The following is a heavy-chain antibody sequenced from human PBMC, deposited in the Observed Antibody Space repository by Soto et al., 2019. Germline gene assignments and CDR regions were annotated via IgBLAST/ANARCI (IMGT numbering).Heavy chain of an antibody. D-gene: IGHD3-22*01. Sequence: HPGGSLRLSCAASGFTLSNYGISWVRQAQGKGLGWASGILGSDYSTYYADAVKGRFIISRDNSKNTLFLYMNSLRAEDTAVYFCAKDMHPNYYYDTSGPVACFDNWGLGTLVTVSS. V-gene: IGHV3-23*01. CDR1: GFTLSNYG. J-gene: IGHJ4*02. CDR3: AKDMHPNYYYDTSGPVACFDN. CDR2: ILGSDYST.